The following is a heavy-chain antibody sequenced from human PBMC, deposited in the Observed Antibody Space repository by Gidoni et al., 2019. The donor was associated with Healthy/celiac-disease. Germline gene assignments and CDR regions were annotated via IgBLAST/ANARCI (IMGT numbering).Heavy chain of an antibody. J-gene: IGHJ6*02. CDR2: IGGSGGST. CDR3: AKDRRDGYNLYYGMDV. Sequence: EVQLLESGGGLVQPGGSLRLSCAASGFTFSSYAMSWLRQAPGKGLEWVSAIGGSGGSTYYADSVKGRFTISRDNSKNTLYLQMNSLRAEDTAVYYCAKDRRDGYNLYYGMDVWGQGTTVTVSS. V-gene: IGHV3-23*01. CDR1: GFTFSSYA. D-gene: IGHD5-12*01.